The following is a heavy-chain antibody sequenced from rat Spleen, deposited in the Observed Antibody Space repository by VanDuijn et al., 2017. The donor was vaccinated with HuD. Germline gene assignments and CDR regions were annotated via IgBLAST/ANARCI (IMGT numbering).Heavy chain of an antibody. D-gene: IGHD1-11*01. CDR2: ISPSGGTT. V-gene: IGHV5-25*01. Sequence: EVQLVKSGGGFVQPGRSLKLSCAASGFTFNNYDMAWVRQAPTKGLEWVASISPSGGTTYYRDSVKGRFTISRDNAKSTLSLQMDSLRSEDTATYYCARRHYGYTDYFDYWGQGVMVTVSS. J-gene: IGHJ2*01. CDR1: GFTFNNYD. CDR3: ARRHYGYTDYFDY.